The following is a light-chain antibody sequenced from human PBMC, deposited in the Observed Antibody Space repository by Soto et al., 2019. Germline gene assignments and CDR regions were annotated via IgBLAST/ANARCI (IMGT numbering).Light chain of an antibody. CDR1: SSDVGGYNY. CDR3: SSYTSSSNVV. V-gene: IGLV2-14*01. Sequence: QSALTQPASVSGSPGQSITISCTGTSSDVGGYNYGSWYQQHPGKAPKLMIYDVSNRPSGVSNRFSGSKSGNTASLTISGLQAEDEADYYCSSYTSSSNVVFGGGTQLTVL. CDR2: DVS. J-gene: IGLJ2*01.